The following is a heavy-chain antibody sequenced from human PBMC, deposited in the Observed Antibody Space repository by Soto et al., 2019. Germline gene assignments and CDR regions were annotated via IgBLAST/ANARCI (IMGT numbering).Heavy chain of an antibody. CDR2: TYYRSKWYN. Sequence: SQTRSLTCAISGDSVSSNSAAWNWIRQSPSRGLEWLGRTYYRSKWYNDYAVSVKSRITINPDTSKNQFSLQLNSVTPEDTAVYYCARDMERIQLWFGYYYYGMDVWGQGTTVTVSS. D-gene: IGHD5-18*01. J-gene: IGHJ6*02. V-gene: IGHV6-1*01. CDR1: GDSVSSNSAA. CDR3: ARDMERIQLWFGYYYYGMDV.